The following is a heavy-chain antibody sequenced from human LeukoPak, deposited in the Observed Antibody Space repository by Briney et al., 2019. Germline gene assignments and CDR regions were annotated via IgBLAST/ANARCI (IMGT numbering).Heavy chain of an antibody. D-gene: IGHD1-14*01. J-gene: IGHJ4*01. CDR2: IKSKTDGGTT. Sequence: PGGSLRLSCAASGFTFSNAWMSWVRQAPGKGLEWVGRIKSKTDGGTTDYAAPVKGRFTISRDDSKNTLYLQMNSLKTEDTAVYHCATDSYNHRLVAYGGLGPRVTV. V-gene: IGHV3-15*01. CDR1: GFTFSNAW. CDR3: ATDSYNHRLVAY.